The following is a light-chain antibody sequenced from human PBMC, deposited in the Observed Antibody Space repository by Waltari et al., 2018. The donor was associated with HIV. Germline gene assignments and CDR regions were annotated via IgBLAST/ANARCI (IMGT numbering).Light chain of an antibody. CDR3: QQRTRWPLT. CDR2: DAS. CDR1: QNINNY. V-gene: IGKV3-11*01. Sequence: EIVLTQSPVTLSVSPGERATPSCSASQNINNYLAWYQQKPGQAPRLLLYDASNRAAGIPGRSSGSGSGTDFTLTISSLEPEDLALYYCQQRTRWPLTFGGGTKVEIK. J-gene: IGKJ4*01.